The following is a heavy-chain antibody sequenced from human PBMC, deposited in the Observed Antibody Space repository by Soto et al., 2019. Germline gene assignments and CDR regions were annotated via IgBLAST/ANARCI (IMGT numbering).Heavy chain of an antibody. CDR2: IYHSGST. J-gene: IGHJ4*02. V-gene: IGHV4-30-2*01. D-gene: IGHD6-19*01. CDR3: ARGYSSGWCDY. CDR1: GGSISSGGYS. Sequence: QLQLQESGSGLVKPSQTLSLTCAVSGGSISSGGYSWSWIRQPPGKGLEWIGYIYHSGSTYYNPSRKGPVTISVDRATNQFSLKLSSVTAADTAVYYCARGYSSGWCDYWGQGTLVAVSS.